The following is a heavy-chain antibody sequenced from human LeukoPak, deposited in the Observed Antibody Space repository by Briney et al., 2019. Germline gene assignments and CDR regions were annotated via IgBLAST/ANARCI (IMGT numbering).Heavy chain of an antibody. CDR3: AKPRVCSGHDCAFDY. D-gene: IGHD5-12*01. CDR2: MNPHSGDA. CDR1: GYTFSNFE. Sequence: ASVKVSCKASGYTFSNFEISWVRQAAGQGLEWMASMNPHSGDAAYAPEFQGRVTMTRNSSISTAYMELSSLKTEDTAVYYCAKPRVCSGHDCAFDYWGQGTLVTVSS. J-gene: IGHJ4*02. V-gene: IGHV1-8*01.